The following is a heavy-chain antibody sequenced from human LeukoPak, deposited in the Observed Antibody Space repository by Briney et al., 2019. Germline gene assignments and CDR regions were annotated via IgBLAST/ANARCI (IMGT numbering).Heavy chain of an antibody. CDR3: ASYRPPVAFDI. CDR1: GGSISSYY. J-gene: IGHJ3*02. CDR2: IYYSGST. V-gene: IGHV4-59*08. Sequence: PSETLSLTCTVSGGSISSYYWSWIRQPPGKGLEWIGYIYYSGSTNYNPSLKSRVTISVDTSKNLFSLKLSTVTAADTAVYYCASYRPPVAFDIWGQGTMVTVSS. D-gene: IGHD3-16*02.